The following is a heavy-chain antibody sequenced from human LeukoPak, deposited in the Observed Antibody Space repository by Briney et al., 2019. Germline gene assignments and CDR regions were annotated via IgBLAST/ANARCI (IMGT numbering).Heavy chain of an antibody. CDR2: IYYSGST. J-gene: IGHJ4*02. V-gene: IGHV4-59*01. CDR3: ARDLHYSGTSLYDY. Sequence: PSETLSLTCTVSGGSISRYYRSWIRQPPGKGLEWIGYIYYSGSTNYNPSLKSRVTISVDTSKNQFSLKLSSVTAADTAVYYCARDLHYSGTSLYDYWRQGTLATVSS. D-gene: IGHD1-26*01. CDR1: GGSISRYY.